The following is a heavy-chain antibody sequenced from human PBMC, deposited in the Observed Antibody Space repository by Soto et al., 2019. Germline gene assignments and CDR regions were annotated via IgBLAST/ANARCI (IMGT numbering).Heavy chain of an antibody. D-gene: IGHD6-13*01. CDR2: IYYSGST. J-gene: IGHJ5*02. CDR1: GGSISSYY. V-gene: IGHV4-59*12. CDR3: AKDRAAAGIGWFDP. Sequence: PSETLSLTCTVSGGSISSYYWSWIRQPPGKGLEWIGYIYYSGSTNYNPSLKSLVTISVDTSKNQFSLKLSSVTAEDTAVYYCAKDRAAAGIGWFDPWGQGTLVTVSS.